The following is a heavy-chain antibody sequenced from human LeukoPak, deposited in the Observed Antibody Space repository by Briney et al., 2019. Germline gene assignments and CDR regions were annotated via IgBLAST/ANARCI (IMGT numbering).Heavy chain of an antibody. D-gene: IGHD1/OR15-1a*01. V-gene: IGHV3-23*01. CDR3: GKNWNMDY. CDR1: GFTFSSYA. Sequence: PGGSLRLSCADSGFTFSSYAMSWVRQAPGKGLEWVSSISNSGGSTYYADSVKDRFTISRDNSKNTPYLQMNSLTAEDTAVYYCGKNWNMDYWGQGTLVTVSS. CDR2: ISNSGGST. J-gene: IGHJ4*02.